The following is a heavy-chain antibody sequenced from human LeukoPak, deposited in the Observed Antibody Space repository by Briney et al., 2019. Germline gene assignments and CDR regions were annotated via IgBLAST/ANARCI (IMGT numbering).Heavy chain of an antibody. CDR1: GGSFSGYY. CDR3: ARGLTIWFGESDDAFDI. V-gene: IGHV4-34*01. D-gene: IGHD3-10*01. J-gene: IGHJ3*02. CDR2: INHSGST. Sequence: SETLSLTCAVYGGSFSGYYWSWIRQPPGKGLEWIGEINHSGSTNYNQSLKSRVSISVDTSKNQFSLKLSSVTAADTAVYYCARGLTIWFGESDDAFDIWGQGTMVTVSS.